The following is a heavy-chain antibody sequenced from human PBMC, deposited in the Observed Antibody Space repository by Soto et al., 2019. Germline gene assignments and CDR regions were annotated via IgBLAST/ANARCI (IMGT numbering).Heavy chain of an antibody. D-gene: IGHD3-22*01. CDR2: INAGNGNT. Sequence: ASVKVSCKASGYTFTSYAMHWVRQAPGQRLEWMGRINAGNGNTNYAQKLQGRVTMTTDTSTSTAYMELRSLRSDDTSVYFCARVPRDSISLGYNWFDPWGQGTLVTVSS. CDR3: ARVPRDSISLGYNWFDP. J-gene: IGHJ5*02. V-gene: IGHV1-3*01. CDR1: GYTFTSYA.